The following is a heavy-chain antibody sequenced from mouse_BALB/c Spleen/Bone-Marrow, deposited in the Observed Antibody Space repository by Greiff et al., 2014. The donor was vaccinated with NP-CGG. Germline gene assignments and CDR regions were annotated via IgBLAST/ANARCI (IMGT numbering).Heavy chain of an antibody. V-gene: IGHV1-22*01. J-gene: IGHJ3*01. CDR1: GYTFTDYT. CDR3: ARGWFAY. CDR2: INPNIGGT. Sequence: VQLQQSGPELVKPGASVKISCKTSGYTFTDYTIHWVKQSPGKSLEWIGNINPNIGGTTYNQKFKGKATLTLDKSSRTAYMELRSLTSEDSAVYYCARGWFAYWGQGSLVTVSA.